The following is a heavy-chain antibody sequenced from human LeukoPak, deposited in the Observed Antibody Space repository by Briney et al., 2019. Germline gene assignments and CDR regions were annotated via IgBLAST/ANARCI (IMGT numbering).Heavy chain of an antibody. J-gene: IGHJ6*02. CDR3: ARRGGTTGSYGANYYYYYGMDV. V-gene: IGHV1-2*02. CDR1: GYTFTGYY. D-gene: IGHD3-10*01. Sequence: WASVKVSCKVSGYTFTGYYMHWVRQAPGQGLEWMGWINPNSGGTNYAQKFQGRVTMTRDTSISTAYMELSRLRSDDTAVYYCARRGGTTGSYGANYYYYYGMDVWGQGTTVTVSS. CDR2: INPNSGGT.